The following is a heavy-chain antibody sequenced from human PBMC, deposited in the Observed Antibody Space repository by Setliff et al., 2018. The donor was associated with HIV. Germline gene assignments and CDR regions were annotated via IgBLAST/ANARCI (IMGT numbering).Heavy chain of an antibody. CDR3: AKGSEFFPGPHRSGYMDY. CDR1: GFTFNSYG. J-gene: IGHJ4*02. D-gene: IGHD5-12*01. V-gene: IGHV3-30*02. CDR2: IEYDERQK. Sequence: PGGSLRLSCTFSGFTFNSYGMHWVRQAPGKGLALVAIIEYDERQKYYANSVKSRFTTSIDNPKRTLYLQMDSLRAEDTAVYYCAKGSEFFPGPHRSGYMDYWGQGTPVTVSS.